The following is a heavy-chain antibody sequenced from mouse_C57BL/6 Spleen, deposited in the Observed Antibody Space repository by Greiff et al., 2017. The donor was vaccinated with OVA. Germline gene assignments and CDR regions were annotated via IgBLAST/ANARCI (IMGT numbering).Heavy chain of an antibody. Sequence: EVKVVDSGGGLVQSGRSLRLSCAPSGFTFSDFYMEWVRQAPGKGLEWIAASRDKANDYTTEYSASVKGRFIVSRDTSQSILYLQMNALRAEDTAIYYCARDDTYDGRYFDVWGTGTTVTVSS. CDR3: ARDDTYDGRYFDV. CDR1: GFTFSDFY. D-gene: IGHD2-3*01. V-gene: IGHV7-1*01. J-gene: IGHJ1*03. CDR2: SRDKANDYTT.